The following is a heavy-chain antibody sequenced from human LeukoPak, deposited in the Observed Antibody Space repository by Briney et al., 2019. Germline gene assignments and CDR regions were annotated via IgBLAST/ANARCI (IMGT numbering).Heavy chain of an antibody. J-gene: IGHJ4*02. V-gene: IGHV1-69*04. CDR3: ARDEGYSSDY. CDR2: FIPILGIA. Sequence: ASEKVSCKASGGTFSSYAISWGRQAPGQGLEWMGRFIPILGIANYAQKFQGRVTITADKSTSTAYMELSSLRSEDTAVYYCARDEGYSSDYWGQGTLVTVSS. D-gene: IGHD5-18*01. CDR1: GGTFSSYA.